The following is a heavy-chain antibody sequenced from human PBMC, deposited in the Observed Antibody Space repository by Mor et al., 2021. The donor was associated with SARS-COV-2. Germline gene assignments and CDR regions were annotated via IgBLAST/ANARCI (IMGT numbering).Heavy chain of an antibody. CDR3: AKENTAMVCDY. Sequence: SSYGMHWVRQAPGKGLEWVAVISYDGSNKYYADSVQGRFVISRDNSKNTLYLQMNSLRGDDTAVYYCAKENTAMVCDYWGQGT. CDR1: SSYG. CDR2: ISYDGSNK. D-gene: IGHD5-18*01. J-gene: IGHJ4*02. V-gene: IGHV3-30*18.